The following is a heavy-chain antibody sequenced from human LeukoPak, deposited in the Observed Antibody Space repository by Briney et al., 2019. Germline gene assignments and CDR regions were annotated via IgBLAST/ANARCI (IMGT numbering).Heavy chain of an antibody. CDR1: GGSISSSRYY. CDR2: RYYSGST. D-gene: IGHD3-3*02. CDR3: ARLGGPHRIFY. V-gene: IGHV4-39*01. Sequence: SXXLSLTCSVSGGSISSSRYYWGWIRQPPGKGLEWIESRYYSGSTYYNPEVKSRITITVDTSKNQFSLKLSSVTAADTAVYYCARLGGPHRIFYWSQGTLVTVSS. J-gene: IGHJ4*02.